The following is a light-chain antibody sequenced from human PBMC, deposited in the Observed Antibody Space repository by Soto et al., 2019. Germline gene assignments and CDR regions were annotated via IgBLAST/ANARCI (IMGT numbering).Light chain of an antibody. V-gene: IGKV1-39*01. CDR3: QQSYGLPPGT. CDR1: QTISTY. J-gene: IGKJ4*01. CDR2: TAS. Sequence: DIQMTQSPSSLSASVGDRVTITCRASQTISTYLSWYQQHPGKAPKLLIYTASNLESGVPSRFSGSGSGTDFTLTISSLQPEDFATYYCQQSYGLPPGTFGGGTKVDIK.